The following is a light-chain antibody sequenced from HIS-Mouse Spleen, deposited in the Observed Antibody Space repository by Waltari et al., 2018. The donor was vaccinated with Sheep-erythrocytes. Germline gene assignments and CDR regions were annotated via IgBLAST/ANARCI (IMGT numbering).Light chain of an antibody. CDR1: TRDVGGDND. V-gene: IGLV2-11*01. CDR2: DVS. J-gene: IGLJ1*01. Sequence: QSALTQPRAVSGSPGQSVTISCPGTTRDVGGDNDVSWYHQHPGKAPNLMIYDVSKRPSGVPDRFSGSKSGNTASLTISGLQAEDEADYYCCSYAGSYTYVFGTGTKVTVL. CDR3: CSYAGSYTYV.